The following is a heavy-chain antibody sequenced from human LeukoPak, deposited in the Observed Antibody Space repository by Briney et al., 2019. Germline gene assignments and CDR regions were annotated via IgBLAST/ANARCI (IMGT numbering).Heavy chain of an antibody. CDR1: GYSFTNYW. CDR3: ARRAGNSGYFSDAFDI. CDR2: IYPGDSDT. J-gene: IGHJ3*02. D-gene: IGHD3-22*01. Sequence: GESLKISCKGSGYSFTNYWIGWVRQMPGKGLEWMGIIYPGDSDTRYSPSFQGQVTISADKSISTAYLQWSSLKASDTAIYYCARRAGNSGYFSDAFDIWGQGTMVTVSS. V-gene: IGHV5-51*01.